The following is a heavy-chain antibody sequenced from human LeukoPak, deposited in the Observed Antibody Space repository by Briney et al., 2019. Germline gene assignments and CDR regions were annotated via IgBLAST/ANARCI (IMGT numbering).Heavy chain of an antibody. CDR3: ARDLLGYNYYYMDV. V-gene: IGHV1-46*01. CDR2: ISPSGGST. Sequence: ASVKVSCKAFGYTFTSNYMHWVRQAPGQGPEWMGVISPSGGSTTYAQRFQGRVTLTRDMSTSTDYLELSSLRSEDTAVYYCARDLLGYNYYYMDVWGKGTTVTVSS. CDR1: GYTFTSNY. D-gene: IGHD3-16*02. J-gene: IGHJ6*03.